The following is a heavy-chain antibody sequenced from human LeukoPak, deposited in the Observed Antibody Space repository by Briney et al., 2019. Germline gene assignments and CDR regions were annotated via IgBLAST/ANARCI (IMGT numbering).Heavy chain of an antibody. V-gene: IGHV1-2*02. Sequence: ASVKVSYKSSVYTFTVYYMHWVRQPPGQGLEWMGWINPNSGGTNYPQKFQGRVTMTRDTSISTAYMELSRLRSDDTAVYYCARTRIQLWLGYYYGMDVWAQGTTVTVSS. J-gene: IGHJ6*02. CDR2: INPNSGGT. D-gene: IGHD5-18*01. CDR1: VYTFTVYY. CDR3: ARTRIQLWLGYYYGMDV.